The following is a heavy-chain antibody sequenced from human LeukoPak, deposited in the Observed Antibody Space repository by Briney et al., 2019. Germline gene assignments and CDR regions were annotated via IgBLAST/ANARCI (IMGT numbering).Heavy chain of an antibody. V-gene: IGHV3-30*02. Sequence: GGSLRLSCAASGFTFSSYGMHWVRQAPGKGLEWVAFMPYNGNNKYYIDSVKGRFTISRDSSKNTLYLQMHSLRAEDTAVNYCVKERIEVAVPFDYWGQGTLVTVSS. CDR3: VKERIEVAVPFDY. CDR1: GFTFSSYG. J-gene: IGHJ4*02. CDR2: MPYNGNNK. D-gene: IGHD6-19*01.